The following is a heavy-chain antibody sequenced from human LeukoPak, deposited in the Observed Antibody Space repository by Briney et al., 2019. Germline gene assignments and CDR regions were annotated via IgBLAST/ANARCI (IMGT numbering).Heavy chain of an antibody. Sequence: PSETLSLTCAVYGGSFSGYYWSWIRQPPGKGLEWIGEINHSGSTNYNPSLKSRVTISVDTSKNQFSLKLSSVTAADTAVYYCARGNSGYGRAYYFDYWGQGTLVTVSS. V-gene: IGHV4-34*01. J-gene: IGHJ4*02. CDR1: GGSFSGYY. CDR3: ARGNSGYGRAYYFDY. CDR2: INHSGST. D-gene: IGHD5-12*01.